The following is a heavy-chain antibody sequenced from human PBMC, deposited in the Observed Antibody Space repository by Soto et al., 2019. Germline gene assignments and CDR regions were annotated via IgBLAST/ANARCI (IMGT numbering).Heavy chain of an antibody. Sequence: QVHLVESGGGVVQAGRSLRLSCTASGLTFTSYAIHWVRQAPGKGLEWVSLISEDGGNKYFAESVRGRFLISRDNSKNTVYRQMNSLRPEETAVYFCARRLTSTVSALGYWGQGTLVTVSS. V-gene: IGHV3-30-3*01. J-gene: IGHJ4*02. D-gene: IGHD6-19*01. CDR3: ARRLTSTVSALGY. CDR1: GLTFTSYA. CDR2: ISEDGGNK.